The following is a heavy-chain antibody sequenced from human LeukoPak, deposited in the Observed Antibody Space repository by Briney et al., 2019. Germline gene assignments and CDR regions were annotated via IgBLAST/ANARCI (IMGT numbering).Heavy chain of an antibody. CDR2: IYYSGST. Sequence: PSETLSLTCTVSGGSISSSSYYWGWIRQPPGKGLEWIGSIYYSGSTYYNPSLKSRVTISVDTSKNQFSLKLSSVTAADTAVYYCAGTAASDSSDYYPHWGQGTLVTVSS. CDR1: GGSISSSSYY. J-gene: IGHJ4*02. V-gene: IGHV4-39*07. CDR3: AGTAASDSSDYYPH. D-gene: IGHD3-22*01.